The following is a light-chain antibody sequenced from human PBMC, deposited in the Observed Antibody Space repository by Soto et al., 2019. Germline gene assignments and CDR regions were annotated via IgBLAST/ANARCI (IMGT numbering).Light chain of an antibody. CDR2: GAS. CDR3: QQYGNSPPT. V-gene: IGKV3-20*01. J-gene: IGKJ4*01. CDR1: QSLSSTY. Sequence: EIVLTQSPGTLSLSPGERATLSCRASQSLSSTYLAWYQQKPGQAPRLLIYGASSSATGIPDRFSGSGSATDFTLTISRLEPEDFAVYHCQQYGNSPPTFGEGTKVEI.